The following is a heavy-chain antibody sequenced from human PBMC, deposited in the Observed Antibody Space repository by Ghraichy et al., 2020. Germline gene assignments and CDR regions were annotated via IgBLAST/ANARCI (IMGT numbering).Heavy chain of an antibody. CDR2: ISGSGGST. CDR3: AKGRHIVVVIAMGAFDI. D-gene: IGHD2-21*01. Sequence: GGSLRLSCAASGFTFSSYAMSWVRQAPGKGLEWVSAISGSGGSTYYADSVKGRFTISRDNSKNTLYLQMNSLRAEDTAVYYCAKGRHIVVVIAMGAFDIWGQGTMVTVSS. V-gene: IGHV3-23*01. CDR1: GFTFSSYA. J-gene: IGHJ3*02.